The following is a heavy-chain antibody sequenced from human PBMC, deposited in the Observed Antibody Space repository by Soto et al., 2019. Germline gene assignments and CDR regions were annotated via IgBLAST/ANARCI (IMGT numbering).Heavy chain of an antibody. J-gene: IGHJ4*02. CDR2: INQSGSA. CDR1: GESFSGYY. Sequence: SETLSLTCAVNGESFSGYYWSWIRQPPGKGLEWIGEINQSGSASYNPSLKSRVTISADTSKNQFSLKLSSLTAADTAVYYCALYDFWSGFYAKPSGGRKHPDYWGQGTLVTVSS. CDR3: ALYDFWSGFYAKPSGGRKHPDY. V-gene: IGHV4-34*01. D-gene: IGHD3-3*01.